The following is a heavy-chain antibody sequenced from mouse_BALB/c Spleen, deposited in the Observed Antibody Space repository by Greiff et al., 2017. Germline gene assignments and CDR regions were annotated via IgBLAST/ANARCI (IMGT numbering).Heavy chain of an antibody. CDR1: GFTFSSYG. J-gene: IGHJ4*01. V-gene: IGHV5-6-3*01. CDR2: INSNGGST. Sequence: EVQLQQSGGGLVQPGGSLKLSCAASGFTFSSYGMSWVRQTPDKRLELVATINSNGGSTYYPDSVKGRFTISRDNAKNTLYLQMSSLKSEDTAMYYCAREGIYYGNYYYAMDYWGQGTSVTVSS. D-gene: IGHD2-1*01. CDR3: AREGIYYGNYYYAMDY.